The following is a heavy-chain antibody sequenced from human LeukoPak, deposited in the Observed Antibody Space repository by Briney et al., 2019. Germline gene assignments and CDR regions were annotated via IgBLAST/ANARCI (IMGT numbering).Heavy chain of an antibody. V-gene: IGHV1-18*01. CDR3: AREGANSYYYYYGMDV. J-gene: IGHJ6*02. D-gene: IGHD1-26*01. CDR2: ISAYNGNT. Sequence: ASVKVSCKASGYTFTSYGISWVRQAPGQGLEWMGWISAYNGNTNYAQKLQGRVTMTTDTSTSTAYMELRSLRSGDTAVYYCAREGANSYYYYYGMDVWGQGTTVTVSS. CDR1: GYTFTSYG.